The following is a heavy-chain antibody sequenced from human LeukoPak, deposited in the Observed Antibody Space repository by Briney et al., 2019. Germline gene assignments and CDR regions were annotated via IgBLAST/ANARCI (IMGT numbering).Heavy chain of an antibody. J-gene: IGHJ4*02. CDR2: IYYSGST. CDR3: ARVDTAMVTLA. CDR1: GGSISSGGYY. Sequence: PSETLSLTCTVSGGSISSGGYYWSWIRQHPGKGLEWIGYIYYSGSTYYNPSLKSRVTISVDTPKNQFSLKLSSVTAADTAVYYCARVDTAMVTLAWGQGTLVTVSS. V-gene: IGHV4-31*03. D-gene: IGHD5-18*01.